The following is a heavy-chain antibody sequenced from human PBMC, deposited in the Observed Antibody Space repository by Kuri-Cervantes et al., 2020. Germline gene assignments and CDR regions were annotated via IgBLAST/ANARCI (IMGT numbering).Heavy chain of an antibody. J-gene: IGHJ4*02. CDR3: ARSLYSGSYYVDY. D-gene: IGHD1-26*01. V-gene: IGHV1-58*01. CDR1: GFTFTNSA. CDR2: IVVGSGNT. Sequence: SVKVSCKASGFTFTNSAVRWVRQARGQRLEWIGWIVVGSGNTNYAQKLQGRVTMTTDTSTSTAYMELRSLRSDDTAVYYCARSLYSGSYYVDYWGQGTLVTVSS.